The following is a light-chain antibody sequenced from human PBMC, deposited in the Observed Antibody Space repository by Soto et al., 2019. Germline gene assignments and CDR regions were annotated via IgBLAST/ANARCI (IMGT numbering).Light chain of an antibody. CDR2: GNT. J-gene: IGLJ3*02. CDR1: SSNIGGAYD. Sequence: QSVLTQPPSMSGAPGQRVTISCTGSSSNIGGAYDVHWYQHLPGTAPKLLIYGNTNRTSGVTDRFYGSKSGTSASLAITGLPSEDEADYYCQSHDSSLKSGVFGGGTKRTVL. V-gene: IGLV1-40*01. CDR3: QSHDSSLKSGV.